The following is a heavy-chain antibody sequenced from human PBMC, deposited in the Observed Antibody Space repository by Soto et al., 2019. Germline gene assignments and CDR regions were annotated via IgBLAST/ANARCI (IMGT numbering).Heavy chain of an antibody. CDR2: IVPIFRTP. CDR1: GGTLNSYP. D-gene: IGHD3-22*01. V-gene: IGHV1-69*12. J-gene: IGHJ4*02. CDR3: AIDLALHSDSSGHYY. Sequence: QVQLVQSGAEVKKPGSSVKVSCKASGGTLNSYPINWVRQAPGQGLEWMGGIVPIFRTPNYAHELQGRVTITADETTNTAYLALGSLRSDDTAVYYCAIDLALHSDSSGHYYWGQGTLVTVSS.